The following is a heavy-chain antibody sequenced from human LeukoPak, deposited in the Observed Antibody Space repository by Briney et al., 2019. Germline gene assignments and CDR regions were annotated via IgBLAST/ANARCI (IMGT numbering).Heavy chain of an antibody. V-gene: IGHV3-23*01. Sequence: GGSLRLSCAASGFTFSCYAMSWVRLAPGKGLEWVSAISGSGGSTYYADSVKGRFTISRDNSKNTLYLQMNSLRAEDTAVYYCAKVWDMVRGVIYYFDYWGQGTLVTVSS. J-gene: IGHJ4*02. CDR1: GFTFSCYA. D-gene: IGHD3-10*01. CDR3: AKVWDMVRGVIYYFDY. CDR2: ISGSGGST.